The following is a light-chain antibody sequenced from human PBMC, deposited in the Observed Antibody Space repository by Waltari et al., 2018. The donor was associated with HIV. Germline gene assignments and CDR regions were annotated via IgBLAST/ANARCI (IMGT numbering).Light chain of an antibody. CDR1: SSNIGSNY. CDR2: KNK. J-gene: IGLJ2*01. V-gene: IGLV1-47*01. CDR3: ATWDDSLSVYVV. Sequence: QSVLTQPPSASGTPGQRVTISCSGSSSNIGSNYVYWYQQLPGTAPKLLIYKNKQRPSGVPDRFSGSKSGTSASLAISGLRSEDEADYYCATWDDSLSVYVVFGAGTKLTVL.